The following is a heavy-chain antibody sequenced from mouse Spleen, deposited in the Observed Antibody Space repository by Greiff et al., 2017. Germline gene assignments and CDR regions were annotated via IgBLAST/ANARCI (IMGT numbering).Heavy chain of an antibody. CDR2: ISSGGGNT. CDR3: ARRIYYGYDGEAMDY. Sequence: EVQRVESGGGLVKLGGSLKLSCAASGFTFSSYAMSWVRQTPEKRLEWVATISSGGGNTYYPDSVKGRFTISRDNAKNTLYLQMSSLKSEDTAMYYCARRIYYGYDGEAMDYWGQGTSVTVSS. D-gene: IGHD2-2*01. V-gene: IGHV5-9-3*01. J-gene: IGHJ4*01. CDR1: GFTFSSYA.